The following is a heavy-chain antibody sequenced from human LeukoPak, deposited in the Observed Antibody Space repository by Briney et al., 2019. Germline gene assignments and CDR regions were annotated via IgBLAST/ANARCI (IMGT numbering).Heavy chain of an antibody. CDR2: TVAGYSET. CDR3: VKDFCRGGNCPFPFFDS. V-gene: IGHV3-23*01. CDR1: GFTISGHA. Sequence: GGSLRLSCVASGFTISGHAMSWVRQAPAKGLEWVSITVAGYSETHYADSMRGQFTISRDDSSNTLSLEMNSLRADDTGTYYCVKDFCRGGNCPFPFFDSWGQGTVVTVSS. D-gene: IGHD4-23*01. J-gene: IGHJ4*02.